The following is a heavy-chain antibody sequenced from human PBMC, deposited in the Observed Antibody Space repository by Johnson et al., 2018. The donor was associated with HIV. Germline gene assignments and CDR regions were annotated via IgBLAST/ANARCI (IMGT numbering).Heavy chain of an antibody. V-gene: IGHV3-15*01. CDR1: GFTFSNAW. CDR2: IKSKTDGGTP. D-gene: IGHD4-23*01. J-gene: IGHJ3*02. Sequence: EVQLVESGGGVVRPGGSLRLSCAASGFTFSNAWMSWVRQAPGKGLEWVGRIKSKTDGGTPDYAAPVKGRFTISRDDSKNTLYLQMNSLKTEDTALYYWARIRWSPSDAFDIWGQGTMVTVSS. CDR3: ARIRWSPSDAFDI.